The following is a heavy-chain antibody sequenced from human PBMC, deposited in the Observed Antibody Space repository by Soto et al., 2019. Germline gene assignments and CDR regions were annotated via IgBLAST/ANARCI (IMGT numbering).Heavy chain of an antibody. CDR2: ISYDGSNK. Sequence: GGSLRLSCAASGFTFSSYAMHWVRQAPGKGLEWVAVISYDGSNKYYADSVKGRFTISRDNSKNTLYLQMNSLRAEDTAVYYCARDNDGYGNYYFDDWGQGTLVTVSS. J-gene: IGHJ4*02. CDR1: GFTFSSYA. D-gene: IGHD5-12*01. CDR3: ARDNDGYGNYYFDD. V-gene: IGHV3-30-3*01.